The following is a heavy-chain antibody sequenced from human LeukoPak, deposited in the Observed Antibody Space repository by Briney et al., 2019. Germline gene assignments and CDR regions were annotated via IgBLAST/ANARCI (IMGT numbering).Heavy chain of an antibody. CDR3: ARDGEMATIYFDY. CDR1: GGTFSSYA. D-gene: IGHD5-24*01. V-gene: IGHV1-69*04. Sequence: SVKVSCKASGGTFSSYAISWVRQAPGQGLEWMGTIIPIVGIANYAQKFQGRVTITADKTTSTAYMELSSLRSEDTAVYYCARDGEMATIYFDYWGQGTLVTVSS. CDR2: IIPIVGIA. J-gene: IGHJ4*02.